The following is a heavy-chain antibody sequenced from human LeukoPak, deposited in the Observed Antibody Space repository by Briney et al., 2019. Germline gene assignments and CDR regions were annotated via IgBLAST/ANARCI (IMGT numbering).Heavy chain of an antibody. V-gene: IGHV4-59*08. CDR1: GGSISSYY. CDR2: IYYSGST. D-gene: IGHD3-3*01. CDR3: ARHLEYVADGYDM. J-gene: IGHJ3*02. Sequence: SETLSLTCTVSGGSISSYYWSWIRQPPGKGLEWIGYIYYSGSTNYNPSLKSRVTISVDTSKNQFSLKLSSVTAADTAVYFCARHLEYVADGYDMWGQGSMVTVSS.